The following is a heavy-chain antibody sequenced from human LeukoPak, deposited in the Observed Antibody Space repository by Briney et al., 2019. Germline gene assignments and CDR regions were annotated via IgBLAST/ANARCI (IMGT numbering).Heavy chain of an antibody. D-gene: IGHD2-2*01. CDR2: MNPNSGDT. Sequence: ASVKVSCKASVYTFTNFYIHWVRQAPGQGLEWMGWMNPNSGDTRYAREFQDRVTMTRDTSLRTAYMELSRLRSDDTAVYFCARRPINCIITNCYVDYWGQGTLVTVSS. CDR1: VYTFTNFY. V-gene: IGHV1-2*02. J-gene: IGHJ4*02. CDR3: ARRPINCIITNCYVDY.